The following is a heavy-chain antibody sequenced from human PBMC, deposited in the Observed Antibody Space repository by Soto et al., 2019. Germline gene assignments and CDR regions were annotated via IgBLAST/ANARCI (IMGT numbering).Heavy chain of an antibody. V-gene: IGHV3-23*01. Sequence: GGSLRLSCAASGFTFSSYAMSWVRQAPGKGLEWVSAISGSGGSTYYADSVKGRFTISRDNSKNTLYLQMNSLRAEDTAVYYCAKFRDSGPYYYYYYGMDVWGQGTTVTVSS. J-gene: IGHJ6*02. CDR1: GFTFSSYA. CDR3: AKFRDSGPYYYYYYGMDV. CDR2: ISGSGGST. D-gene: IGHD5-12*01.